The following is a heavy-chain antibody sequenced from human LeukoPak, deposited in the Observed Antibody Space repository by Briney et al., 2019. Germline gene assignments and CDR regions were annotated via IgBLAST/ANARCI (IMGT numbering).Heavy chain of an antibody. CDR2: ISGNSGST. J-gene: IGHJ4*02. D-gene: IGHD2-15*01. CDR3: ACRAGGRFFDY. CDR1: GFSFSSHS. V-gene: IGHV3-48*04. Sequence: GSLRLSSAASGFSFSSHSMNWVRQAPGKGLEWISYISGNSGSTYYVDSVKGRFSISRDNAKNSVYLQMNSLRAEDTAVYYCACRAGGRFFDYWGQGTLVTVSS.